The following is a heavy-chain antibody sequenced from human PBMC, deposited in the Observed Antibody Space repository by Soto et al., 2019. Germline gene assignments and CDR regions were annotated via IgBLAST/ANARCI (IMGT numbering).Heavy chain of an antibody. CDR1: GFTLSSDS. D-gene: IGHD6-13*01. J-gene: IGHJ4*02. CDR3: ARDLGKEASLGRVCYSSSWYYFDY. Sequence: PGGSLRLCXAASGFTLSSDSMNWVRQAPGKGLEWVSSISSSSNYIYYADSVKGRFTISRDNAKNSLYLQMNSLRAEDTSVYYCARDLGKEASLGRVCYSSSWYYFDYWGQGTLVTVSS. V-gene: IGHV3-21*01. CDR2: ISSSSNYI.